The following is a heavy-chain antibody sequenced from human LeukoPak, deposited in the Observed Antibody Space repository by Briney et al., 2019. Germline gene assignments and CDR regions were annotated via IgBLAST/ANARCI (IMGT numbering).Heavy chain of an antibody. D-gene: IGHD2-2*02. CDR3: AGIPYQLLYLWFDP. V-gene: IGHV4-34*01. CDR1: GGSFSGYY. J-gene: IGHJ5*02. CDR2: INHSGNT. Sequence: SETLSLTCAVYGGSFSGYYWSWIRQPPGKGLEWIAEINHSGNTNYNPSLKSRVTISVDTSKNQFSLKLSSVTAADTAVYYCAGIPYQLLYLWFDPWGQGTLVTVSS.